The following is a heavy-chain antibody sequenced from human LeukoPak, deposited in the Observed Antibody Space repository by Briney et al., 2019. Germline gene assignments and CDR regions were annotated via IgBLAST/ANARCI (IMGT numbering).Heavy chain of an antibody. CDR1: GYTFSRYY. CDR3: TCHLFTILRGVSYFDY. D-gene: IGHD3-10*01. Sequence: ASVKVSCKASGYTFSRYYMHWVRQAPGQGLEWVGIINPSDNFTTYAQKFQGRVTMTSDMSTGTVYMDLSSLRSEDTAVYYCTCHLFTILRGVSYFDYWGQGTLVTVSS. V-gene: IGHV1-46*01. J-gene: IGHJ4*02. CDR2: INPSDNFT.